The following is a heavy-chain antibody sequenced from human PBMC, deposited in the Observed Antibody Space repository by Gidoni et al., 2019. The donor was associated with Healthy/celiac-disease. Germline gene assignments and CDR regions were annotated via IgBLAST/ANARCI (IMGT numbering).Heavy chain of an antibody. V-gene: IGHV3-30-3*01. J-gene: IGHJ4*02. CDR1: GFTFSSYA. Sequence: QVQLVESGGGVVQPGRSLSLSCEASGFTFSSYAMHWVRQAPGKGLEGVAVISYDGSNKYYADSVKGRFTISRDNSKNTLYLQMNSLRAEDTAVYYCNGGYYFDYWGQGTLVTVSS. D-gene: IGHD3-10*01. CDR3: NGGYYFDY. CDR2: ISYDGSNK.